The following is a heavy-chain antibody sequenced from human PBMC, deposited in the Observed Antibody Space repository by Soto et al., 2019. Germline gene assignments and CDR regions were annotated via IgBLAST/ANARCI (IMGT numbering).Heavy chain of an antibody. CDR1: GDSIRSYY. V-gene: IGHV4-59*01. CDR2: VFHTGNT. Sequence: SETLSLTCSVSGDSIRSYYWTWIRQPPGKGLQWIGYVFHTGNTNYNHSLTSRVTISEDASKTQVSLRLTSVTAADTTVYFCAREQYNWKIWGQGTLVTVSS. CDR3: AREQYNWKI. J-gene: IGHJ4*02. D-gene: IGHD1-20*01.